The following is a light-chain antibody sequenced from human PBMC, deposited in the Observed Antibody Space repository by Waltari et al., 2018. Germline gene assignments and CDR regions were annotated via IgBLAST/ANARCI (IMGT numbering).Light chain of an antibody. CDR3: QAWHTGTSHVV. V-gene: IGLV3-21*04. Sequence: SYVLTQPPSVSVAPGMTARLTCEGTDIASKSLHWYQQKPGQAPVLVMYYNSDRPSGIPERFSGSNSGNTATLTITRVEAGDEADYYCQAWHTGTSHVVFGGGTKLTVL. J-gene: IGLJ2*01. CDR2: YNS. CDR1: DIASKS.